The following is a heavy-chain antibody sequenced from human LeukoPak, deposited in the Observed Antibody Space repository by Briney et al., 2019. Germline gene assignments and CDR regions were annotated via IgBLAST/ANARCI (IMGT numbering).Heavy chain of an antibody. CDR3: ARAPYFYDSSGYPKPAYYFDY. CDR1: GGSISSAGYY. D-gene: IGHD3-22*01. V-gene: IGHV4-31*03. J-gene: IGHJ4*02. CDR2: IYYSGST. Sequence: SETLSLTCTVSGGSISSAGYYWSWIRQHPEKGLEWIGYIYYSGSTYYNPSLKSRVTISPDTSKNQFSLKQSSVTAADTAVYYCARAPYFYDSSGYPKPAYYFDYWGQGTLVTVSS.